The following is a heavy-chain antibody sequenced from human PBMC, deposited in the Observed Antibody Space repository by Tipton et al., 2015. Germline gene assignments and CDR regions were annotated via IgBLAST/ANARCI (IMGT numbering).Heavy chain of an antibody. CDR2: IYYRATT. CDR1: GGSISSGSYY. Sequence: TLSLTCTVSGGSISSGSYYWSCIRQHPGKGLEWIGYIYYRATTRYNPSLKSRVTISADTSKNQFSLKLTSVTAADTALYYCAREFVTSGGSGIDVWGQGTSDTV. D-gene: IGHD3-16*01. V-gene: IGHV4-31*03. J-gene: IGHJ6*02. CDR3: AREFVTSGGSGIDV.